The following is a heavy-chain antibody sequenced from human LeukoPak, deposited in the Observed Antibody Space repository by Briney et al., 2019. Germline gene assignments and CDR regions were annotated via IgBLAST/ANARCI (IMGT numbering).Heavy chain of an antibody. CDR3: ARDPETYYYDSSGYYPFDY. D-gene: IGHD3-22*01. CDR1: GYTFTGYY. CDR2: INPNSGGT. V-gene: IGHV1-2*06. J-gene: IGHJ4*02. Sequence: ASVKVSCKASGYTFTGYYMHWVRQAPGQGREWMGRINPNSGGTNYAQKFQGRVTMTRDTSISTAYMELSRLRSDDTAVYYCARDPETYYYDSSGYYPFDYWGQGTLVTVSS.